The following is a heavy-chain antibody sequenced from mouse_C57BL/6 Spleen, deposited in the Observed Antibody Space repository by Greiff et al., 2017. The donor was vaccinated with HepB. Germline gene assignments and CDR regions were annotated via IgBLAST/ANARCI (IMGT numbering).Heavy chain of an antibody. D-gene: IGHD1-1*01. V-gene: IGHV1-82*01. CDR1: GYAFSSSW. Sequence: VQLQQSGPELVKPGASVKISCKASGYAFSSSWMNWVKQRPGKGLEWIGRIYPGDGDTNYNGKVKGKATLIADKSSSTAYLQLSSRTSEDSAVYFCARSITTVGATDYWGQGATLTVSS. CDR2: IYPGDGDT. CDR3: ARSITTVGATDY. J-gene: IGHJ2*01.